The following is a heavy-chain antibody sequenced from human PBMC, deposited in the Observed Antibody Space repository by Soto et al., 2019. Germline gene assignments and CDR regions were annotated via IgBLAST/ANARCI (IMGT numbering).Heavy chain of an antibody. CDR1: GGTFSSYT. D-gene: IGHD2-2*02. Sequence: QVQLVQSGAEVKKPGSSVKVSCKASGGTFSSYTISWVRQAPGQGLEWMGRIIPILGIANYAQKFQGRVTIPADKSTSTAYMELSSLRSEDTAVYYCAMDYCSSTSCYRDYWGQGTLVTVSS. CDR3: AMDYCSSTSCYRDY. J-gene: IGHJ4*02. CDR2: IIPILGIA. V-gene: IGHV1-69*02.